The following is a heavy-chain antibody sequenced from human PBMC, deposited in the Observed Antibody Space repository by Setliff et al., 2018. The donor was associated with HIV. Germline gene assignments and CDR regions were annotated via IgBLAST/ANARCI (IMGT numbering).Heavy chain of an antibody. J-gene: IGHJ5*02. CDR3: ARPHSGRGGGAYFDP. D-gene: IGHD6-19*01. V-gene: IGHV4-39*07. CDR2: IFYTGFT. CDR1: GVPTSASTYY. Sequence: PSETLSLTCTVSGVPTSASTYYWGWIRQPPGRGLEWIGSIFYTGFTYYSPSLESRVTMSVDTSKNQFSLRVRSVTAADSAVYHCARPHSGRGGGAYFDPWGQGILVTVSS.